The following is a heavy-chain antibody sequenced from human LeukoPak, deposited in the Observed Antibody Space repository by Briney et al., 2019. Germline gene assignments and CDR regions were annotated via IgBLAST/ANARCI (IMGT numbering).Heavy chain of an antibody. Sequence: SETLSLTCSVSGYSISSGFYWGWIRQPPGKGLEWIGSIYHSGSTYYNPSLKSRVTISVDTSNNQFSLKLSSVTAADTAVYYCARGPTGYSSSSLYFDYWGQGILVTVSS. V-gene: IGHV4-38-2*02. J-gene: IGHJ4*02. CDR3: ARGPTGYSSSSLYFDY. CDR2: IYHSGST. D-gene: IGHD6-6*01. CDR1: GYSISSGFY.